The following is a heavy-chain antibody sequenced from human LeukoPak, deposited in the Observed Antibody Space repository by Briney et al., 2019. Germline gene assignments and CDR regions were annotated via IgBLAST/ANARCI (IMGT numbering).Heavy chain of an antibody. V-gene: IGHV3-20*04. J-gene: IGHJ4*02. CDR1: GFTFDDYG. D-gene: IGHD3-16*01. CDR2: INWNGGST. CDR3: ARGGLRLGENDY. Sequence: GGSLRLSCAASGFTFDDYGMSWVRQAPVKGLEWVSGINWNGGSTGYADSVKGRFTISRGNAKNSLYLQMNSLRAEDTALYYCARGGLRLGENDYWGQGTLVTVSS.